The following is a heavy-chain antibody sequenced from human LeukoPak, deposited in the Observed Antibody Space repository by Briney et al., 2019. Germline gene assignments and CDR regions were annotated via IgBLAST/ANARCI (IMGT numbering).Heavy chain of an antibody. V-gene: IGHV3-30*04. D-gene: IGHD2-15*01. CDR3: ARLPVVAAHYYFDY. CDR2: ISYDGSNK. J-gene: IGHJ4*02. CDR1: GFTFSSYA. Sequence: GGSLRLSCAASGFTFSSYAMHWVRQAPGKGLERVAVISYDGSNKYYADSVKGRFTISRDNSKNTLYLQMNSLRAEDTAVYYCARLPVVAAHYYFDYWGQGTLVTVSS.